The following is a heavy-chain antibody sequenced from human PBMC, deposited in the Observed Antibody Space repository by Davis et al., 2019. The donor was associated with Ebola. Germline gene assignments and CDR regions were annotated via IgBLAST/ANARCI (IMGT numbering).Heavy chain of an antibody. CDR3: AAPSAGYCSGGSCYHFDY. J-gene: IGHJ4*02. CDR2: IIPIFGTA. D-gene: IGHD2-15*01. Sequence: SVKVSCKASGGTFSSYAISWVRQAPGQGLEWMGGIIPIFGTANYAQKFQGRVTITADESTSTAYMELSSLRSEDTAVYYCAAPSAGYCSGGSCYHFDYWGQGTLVTVSS. V-gene: IGHV1-69*13. CDR1: GGTFSSYA.